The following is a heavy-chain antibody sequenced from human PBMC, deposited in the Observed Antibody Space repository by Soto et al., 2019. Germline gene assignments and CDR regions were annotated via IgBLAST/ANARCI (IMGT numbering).Heavy chain of an antibody. CDR3: ARVTYFDY. D-gene: IGHD2-21*02. CDR2: IYYSGST. Sequence: KPSETLSLTCTVSGGSISSSSYYWGWIRQPPGKGLEWIGSIYYSGSTYYNPSLKSRVTISVDTSKNQFSLKLSSVTAADTAVYYCARVTYFDYWGQGTLVTVSS. CDR1: GGSISSSSYY. J-gene: IGHJ4*02. V-gene: IGHV4-39*01.